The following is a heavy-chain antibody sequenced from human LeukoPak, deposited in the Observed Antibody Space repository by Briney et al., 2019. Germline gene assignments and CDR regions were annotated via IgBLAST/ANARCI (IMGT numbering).Heavy chain of an antibody. CDR1: GGSISSGGYY. Sequence: PSQTLSLTCTVSGGSISSGGYYWSWIRQHPGKGLEWIGYIHYSGSTYYNPSLKSRVTISVDTSKNQFSLKLSSVTAADTAVYYCARDSITMVRGVSRSGRSRSYYYGMDVWGQGTTVTVSS. D-gene: IGHD3-10*01. CDR3: ARDSITMVRGVSRSGRSRSYYYGMDV. V-gene: IGHV4-31*03. CDR2: IHYSGST. J-gene: IGHJ6*02.